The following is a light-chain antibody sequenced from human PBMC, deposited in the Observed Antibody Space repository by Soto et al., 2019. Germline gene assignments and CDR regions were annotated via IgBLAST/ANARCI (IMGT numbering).Light chain of an antibody. CDR3: QQYKNRPPLT. CDR1: QSVSSD. CDR2: GAS. J-gene: IGKJ4*01. V-gene: IGKV3-15*01. Sequence: EIVMTQSPATLSVSPGERATLSCRASQSVSSDLAWYQQKPGQAPRLLIYGASSRATGIPARFSGSGSGTEFTLTISSLQSEDFAVYYCQQYKNRPPLTFGGGTKVEIK.